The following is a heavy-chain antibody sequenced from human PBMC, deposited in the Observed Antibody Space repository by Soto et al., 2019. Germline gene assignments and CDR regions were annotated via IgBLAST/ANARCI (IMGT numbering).Heavy chain of an antibody. J-gene: IGHJ6*02. CDR2: ISAYNGNT. CDR3: ARDPGIAVAGFYYYYGMDV. V-gene: IGHV1-18*01. CDR1: GYTFTSYG. D-gene: IGHD6-19*01. Sequence: QVQLVQFGAEVKKPGASVKVSCKASGYTFTSYGISWVRQAPGQGLEWMGWISAYNGNTNYAQKLQGRVTMTTDTSTSTAYMELRSLRSDDTAVYYCARDPGIAVAGFYYYYGMDVWGQGTTVTVSS.